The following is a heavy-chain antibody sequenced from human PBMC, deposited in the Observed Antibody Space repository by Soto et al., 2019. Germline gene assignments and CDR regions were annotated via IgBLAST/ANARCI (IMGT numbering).Heavy chain of an antibody. Sequence: GGSLRLSCEASGFTFSSYAMHWVRQAPGKGLEYVSAISSNGGSTYYANSVKGRFTISRDNSKNTLYLQMGSLRAEDMAVYYCARVGGSGSYYYYYMDVWGKGTTVTVSS. D-gene: IGHD3-10*01. J-gene: IGHJ6*03. CDR3: ARVGGSGSYYYYYMDV. CDR1: GFTFSSYA. CDR2: ISSNGGST. V-gene: IGHV3-64*01.